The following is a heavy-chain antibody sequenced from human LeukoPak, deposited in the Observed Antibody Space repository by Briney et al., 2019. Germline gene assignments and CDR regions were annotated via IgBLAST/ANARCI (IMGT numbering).Heavy chain of an antibody. CDR2: IYPGDSHT. CDR1: GYSFTNYW. J-gene: IGHJ4*02. CDR3: ARQPNPDFDF. Sequence: GGSLKISCKGSGYSFTNYWIGWVRQMPGKGLEWMGLIYPGDSHTIYSPSFQGQVTISADKSTSTAYLQWSSLKASDTATYYCARQPNPDFDFWGQGTLVTVSS. V-gene: IGHV5-51*01.